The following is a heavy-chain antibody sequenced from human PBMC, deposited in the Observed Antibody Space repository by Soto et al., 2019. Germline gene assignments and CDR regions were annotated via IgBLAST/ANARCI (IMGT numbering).Heavy chain of an antibody. V-gene: IGHV4-30-4*01. CDR3: ARVRTEYCSGGSCYSTKAAFDY. D-gene: IGHD2-15*01. J-gene: IGHJ4*02. CDR2: IYYSGST. CDR1: GGSISSGDYY. Sequence: QVQLQESGPGLVKPSQTLSLTCTVSGGSISSGDYYWSWIRQPPGKGLEWIGYIYYSGSTYYNPSLKSRVTISVDTSKNQFSLKLSSVTAADTAVYYCARVRTEYCSGGSCYSTKAAFDYWGQGTLVTVSS.